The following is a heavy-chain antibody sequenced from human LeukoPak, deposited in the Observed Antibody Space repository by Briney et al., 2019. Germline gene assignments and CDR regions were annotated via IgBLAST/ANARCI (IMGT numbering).Heavy chain of an antibody. Sequence: SETLSLTCAVYGGSFSGYYWSWIRQPPGKGLEWIGEINHSGSTNYNPSLKSRVTISVDTSKNQFSLKLSSVTAADTAVYYCARVLTPGLSSGSPFDYWGQGTLVTVSS. CDR1: GGSFSGYY. CDR2: INHSGST. V-gene: IGHV4-34*01. D-gene: IGHD3-22*01. CDR3: ARVLTPGLSSGSPFDY. J-gene: IGHJ4*02.